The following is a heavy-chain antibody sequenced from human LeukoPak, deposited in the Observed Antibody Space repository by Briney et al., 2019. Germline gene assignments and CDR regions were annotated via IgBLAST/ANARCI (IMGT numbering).Heavy chain of an antibody. J-gene: IGHJ1*01. CDR3: ATDRLFFQH. D-gene: IGHD2-15*01. Sequence: GGSLRLSSVASGFTFSNAWMSWVRQAPRKGLEWVGRLKSNPDGGTTDYAAPVKGRFTISRDDSKNTLYLQVNSLKTEDTAVYYCATDRLFFQHWGQGTLVTVSS. CDR2: LKSNPDGGTT. V-gene: IGHV3-15*01. CDR1: GFTFSNAW.